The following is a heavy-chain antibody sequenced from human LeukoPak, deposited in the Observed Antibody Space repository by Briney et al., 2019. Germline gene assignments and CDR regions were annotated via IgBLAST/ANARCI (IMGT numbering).Heavy chain of an antibody. CDR2: VYNTGST. V-gene: IGHV4-39*07. D-gene: IGHD3-22*01. CDR1: GGSMSSENEY. Sequence: SETLSLTCSVSGGSMSSENEYWGWIRQTPGKGLEWIGSVYNTGSTDYNPSLKSRVTISVDKSKNQFSLKLSSVTAADTAVYYCASTYYYDSSGYYADYWGQGTLVTVSS. J-gene: IGHJ4*02. CDR3: ASTYYYDSSGYYADY.